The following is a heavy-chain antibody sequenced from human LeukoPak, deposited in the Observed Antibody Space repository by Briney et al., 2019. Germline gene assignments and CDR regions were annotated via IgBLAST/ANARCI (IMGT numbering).Heavy chain of an antibody. CDR2: IWYDGSNK. J-gene: IGHJ4*02. CDR1: GFTFSSYG. CDR3: ARGGWGVFYDSSGYDFDY. Sequence: GRSLRLSCAASGFTFSSYGMHWVRQAPGKGLEWVAVIWYDGSNKYYADSVKGRFTISRVNSKNTLYLQMNSLRAEDTAVYYCARGGWGVFYDSSGYDFDYWGQGTLVTVSS. V-gene: IGHV3-33*01. D-gene: IGHD3-22*01.